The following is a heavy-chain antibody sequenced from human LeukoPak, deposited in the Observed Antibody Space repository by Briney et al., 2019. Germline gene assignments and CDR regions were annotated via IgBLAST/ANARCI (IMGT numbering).Heavy chain of an antibody. Sequence: GGSLRLSCAASGFTFSDYYMSWIRQAPGKGLEWVSDISGSGYTTHYADSVKGRFTISRDNSRNTLSLQLNSLRVEDTAVYYCVGSHNRGALAYWGQGTLVTVSS. CDR2: ISGSGYTT. V-gene: IGHV3-23*01. D-gene: IGHD3-10*01. CDR1: GFTFSDYY. J-gene: IGHJ4*02. CDR3: VGSHNRGALAY.